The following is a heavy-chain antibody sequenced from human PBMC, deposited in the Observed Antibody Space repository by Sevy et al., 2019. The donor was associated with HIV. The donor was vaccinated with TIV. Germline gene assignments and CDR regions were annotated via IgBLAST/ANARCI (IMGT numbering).Heavy chain of an antibody. CDR1: GGSISSSSYY. J-gene: IGHJ4*02. CDR3: ARHKPHIVVVTARRNPYFDY. D-gene: IGHD2-21*02. V-gene: IGHV4-39*01. CDR2: IYYSGST. Sequence: SETLSLTCTVSGGSISSSSYYWGWIRQPPGKGLEWIGSIYYSGSTYYNPSLKSRVTISVDTSKNQFSLKLSSVTAADTVVYYCARHKPHIVVVTARRNPYFDYWGQGTLVTVSS.